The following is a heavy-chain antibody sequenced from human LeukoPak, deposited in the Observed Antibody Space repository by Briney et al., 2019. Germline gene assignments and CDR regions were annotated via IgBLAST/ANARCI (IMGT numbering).Heavy chain of an antibody. CDR3: ARVPKGYCSSTSCFAPSNWFDP. CDR1: GYTFTSYD. D-gene: IGHD2-2*01. V-gene: IGHV1-8*01. J-gene: IGHJ5*02. CDR2: MNPNSGNR. Sequence: ASVKVSCKASGYTFTSYDINWVRQATGQGLEWMGWMNPNSGNRGYAQKFQGRVTMTRNTSISTAYMELSSLRSEDTAVYYCARVPKGYCSSTSCFAPSNWFDPWGQGTLVTVSS.